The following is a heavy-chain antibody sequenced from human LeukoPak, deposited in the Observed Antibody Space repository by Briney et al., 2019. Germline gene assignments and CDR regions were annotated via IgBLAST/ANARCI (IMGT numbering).Heavy chain of an antibody. Sequence: GGSLRLSCATSGFTFNSYAVHWVRQAPGKGREWVAVISYDGRNKYFADSVKGRFTISTDNSTNTLYLQMNSLRAEDTAVYHCARDRGSCSGGSCYYFDYWGQGTLVTVSS. D-gene: IGHD2-15*01. CDR1: GFTFNSYA. V-gene: IGHV3-30*04. J-gene: IGHJ4*02. CDR3: ARDRGSCSGGSCYYFDY. CDR2: ISYDGRNK.